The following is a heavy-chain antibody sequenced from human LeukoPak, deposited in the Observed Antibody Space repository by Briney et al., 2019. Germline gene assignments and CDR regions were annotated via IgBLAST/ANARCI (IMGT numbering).Heavy chain of an antibody. CDR1: GDSISSGNY. Sequence: PSETLSLPCTVSGDSISSGNYWGWIRQPPGKGPEWIGSIYHSGSTYYNPSLKSRVSISVDTSKNQFSLRLSSVTAAHTAVYYCARDGDFYYFDYWGQGTLVTVSS. V-gene: IGHV4-38-2*02. CDR2: IYHSGST. J-gene: IGHJ4*02. CDR3: ARDGDFYYFDY.